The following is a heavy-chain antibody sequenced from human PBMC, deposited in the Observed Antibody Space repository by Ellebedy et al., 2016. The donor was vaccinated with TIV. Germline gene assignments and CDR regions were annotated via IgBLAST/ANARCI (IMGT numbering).Heavy chain of an antibody. J-gene: IGHJ4*02. CDR2: IKPGGNEK. V-gene: IGHV3-7*03. CDR3: AKLGGTSSWYADY. CDR1: GFTFSDYW. D-gene: IGHD6-13*01. Sequence: PGGSLRLSCAASGFTFSDYWMNWVRQAPGKGLEWVANIKPGGNEKFYVGSVVGRFTISRDNANNSLYLQMDSLRADDTAVYYCAKLGGTSSWYADYWGQGTLVTVSS.